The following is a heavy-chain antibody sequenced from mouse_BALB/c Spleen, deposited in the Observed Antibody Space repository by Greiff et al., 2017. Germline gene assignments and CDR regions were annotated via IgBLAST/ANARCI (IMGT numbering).Heavy chain of an antibody. J-gene: IGHJ4*01. CDR1: GYTFTSYW. Sequence: QVQLQQSGAELARPGASVKLSCKASGYTFTSYWMQWVKQRPGQGLEWIGAIYPGDGDTRYTQKFKGKATLTADKSSSTAYMQLSSLASEDSAVYYCARGKTVVATDAMDYWGQGTSVTVSS. CDR2: IYPGDGDT. D-gene: IGHD1-1*01. V-gene: IGHV1-87*01. CDR3: ARGKTVVATDAMDY.